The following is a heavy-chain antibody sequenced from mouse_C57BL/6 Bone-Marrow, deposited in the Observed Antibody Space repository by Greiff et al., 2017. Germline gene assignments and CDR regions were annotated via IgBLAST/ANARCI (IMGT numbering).Heavy chain of an antibody. CDR3: ARPPLYYYSSSSFAY. CDR1: GFTFSSYT. D-gene: IGHD1-1*01. J-gene: IGHJ3*01. V-gene: IGHV5-9*01. CDR2: ISGGGGNT. Sequence: EVQLVESGGGLVKPGGSLKLSCAASGFTFSSYTMSWVRQTPEKRLEWVATISGGGGNTYYPDSVKGRFTISRDNAKNTLYLQMSSLRSEDTALYSCARPPLYYYSSSSFAYWGQGTLVTVSA.